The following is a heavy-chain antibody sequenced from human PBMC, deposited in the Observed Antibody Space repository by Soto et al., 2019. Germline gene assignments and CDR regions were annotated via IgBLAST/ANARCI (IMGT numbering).Heavy chain of an antibody. CDR3: ARDRTMVRGYYFDY. V-gene: IGHV1-69*01. D-gene: IGHD3-10*01. J-gene: IGHJ4*02. CDR2: IIPIFGTA. Sequence: QVQLVQSGAEVKKPGSSVKVSCQASGGTFSSYAISWVRQAPGQGLEWMGGIIPIFGTANYAQKFQGRVTITADESTSTAYMELSSLRSEDTAVYYCARDRTMVRGYYFDYWGQGTLVTVSS. CDR1: GGTFSSYA.